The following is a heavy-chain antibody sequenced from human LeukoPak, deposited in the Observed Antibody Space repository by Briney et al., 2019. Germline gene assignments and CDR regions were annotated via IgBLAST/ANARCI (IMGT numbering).Heavy chain of an antibody. V-gene: IGHV1-8*01. CDR1: GYTLTELS. J-gene: IGHJ4*02. CDR3: ARAYSGYDSVIDY. CDR2: INPNSGNT. Sequence: ASVKVSCKVSGYTLTELSMHWVRQATGQGLEWMGWINPNSGNTGYAQKFQGRVTMTRNTFISTAYMELSSLRSEDTAVYYCARAYSGYDSVIDYWGQGTLVTVSS. D-gene: IGHD5-12*01.